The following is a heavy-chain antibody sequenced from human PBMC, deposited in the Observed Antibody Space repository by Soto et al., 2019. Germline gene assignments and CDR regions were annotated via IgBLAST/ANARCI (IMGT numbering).Heavy chain of an antibody. CDR2: IYYSGST. Sequence: SETLSLTCTVSGGSISSSSYYWGWIRQPPGKGLEWIGSIYYSGSTYYNPSLKSRVTISVDTSKNQFSLKLSSVTAADTAVYYCARHTDYCSGGSCLNFFDYWGQGTLVTVSS. J-gene: IGHJ4*02. CDR1: GGSISSSSYY. CDR3: ARHTDYCSGGSCLNFFDY. D-gene: IGHD2-15*01. V-gene: IGHV4-39*01.